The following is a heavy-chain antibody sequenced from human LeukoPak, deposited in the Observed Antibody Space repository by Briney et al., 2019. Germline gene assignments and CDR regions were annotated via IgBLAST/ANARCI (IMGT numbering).Heavy chain of an antibody. CDR3: VRASVSSWYRFAY. CDR2: ISYDGSNK. Sequence: QTGGSLRLSCAASGFTFSDYAMHWVRQAAGKGLEWVAVISYDGSNKHCADSVKGRFTTSRDNSKATLYLQMNSLGPEDTPIYYCVRASVSSWYRFAYWGQGALVPVSS. CDR1: GFTFSDYA. J-gene: IGHJ4*02. D-gene: IGHD6-13*01. V-gene: IGHV3-30-3*01.